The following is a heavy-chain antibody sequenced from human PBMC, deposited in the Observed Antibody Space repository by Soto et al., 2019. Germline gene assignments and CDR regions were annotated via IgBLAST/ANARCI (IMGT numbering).Heavy chain of an antibody. CDR2: ISSSNSVI. Sequence: PGGSLRLSCATSGFILSDCAMNWVRQAPGKGLEGVLYISSSNSVIDYADSVKGRFTISRDNSKNTLYLQMGSLRAEDMAVYYCASSSSRGYSGYDDNYYYYMDVWGKGTTVTVSS. V-gene: IGHV3-48*01. CDR3: ASSSSRGYSGYDDNYYYYMDV. CDR1: GFILSDCA. J-gene: IGHJ6*03. D-gene: IGHD5-12*01.